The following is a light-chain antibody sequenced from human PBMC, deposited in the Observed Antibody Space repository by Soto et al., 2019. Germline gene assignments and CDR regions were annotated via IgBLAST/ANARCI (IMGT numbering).Light chain of an antibody. CDR1: QSISVT. CDR2: NTV. Sequence: IVMTQSPATLSVSPGERVTLSCSASQSISVTLAWYQQKPGQAPRLLIYNTVTRATGIPARFSGSSSATDVFLTISGLHSDDSAVYFCQQYNDWHQTFGQGTKVEIK. V-gene: IGKV3-15*01. J-gene: IGKJ1*01. CDR3: QQYNDWHQT.